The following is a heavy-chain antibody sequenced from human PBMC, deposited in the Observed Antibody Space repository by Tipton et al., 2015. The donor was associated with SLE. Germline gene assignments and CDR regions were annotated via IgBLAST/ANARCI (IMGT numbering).Heavy chain of an antibody. J-gene: IGHJ4*02. CDR2: INHSGTT. V-gene: IGHV4-34*01. CDR3: ARSPSSSPPYFDY. D-gene: IGHD6-6*01. Sequence: TLSLTCAVYGGSLSSYYWNWIRQPPGKGLEWIGEINHSGTTDYNPSLRSRVIISVDTSKNQFSLKLNGMTAADTAVYYCARSPSSSPPYFDYWGQGALVTVSS. CDR1: GGSLSSYY.